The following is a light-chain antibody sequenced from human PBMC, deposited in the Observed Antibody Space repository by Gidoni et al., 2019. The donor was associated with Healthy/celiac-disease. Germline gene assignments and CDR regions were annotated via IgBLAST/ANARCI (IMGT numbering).Light chain of an antibody. V-gene: IGKV2-28*01. CDR2: LGS. J-gene: IGKJ4*01. CDR1: QSLLHSNGYNY. CDR3: MPALQTPLT. Sequence: DIVMTQAPLSLPVTPGEPASISCRSSQSLLHSNGYNYVDWYLQKPGQSPQHLIYLGSNRASGVPDRFSGSGSGTDFTLKISRVEAKDVRVYYFMPALQTPLTFGGWTKVEIK.